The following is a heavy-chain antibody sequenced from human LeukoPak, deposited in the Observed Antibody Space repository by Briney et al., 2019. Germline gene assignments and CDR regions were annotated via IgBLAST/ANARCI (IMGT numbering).Heavy chain of an antibody. J-gene: IGHJ3*02. V-gene: IGHV3-23*01. Sequence: GGSLRLSCAASGFTFSSYAMSWVRQAPGKGLEWVSAISGSGGSTYYADSVKGRFTISRDNSKNTLYLQMNSLRAEDTAVYYCAKVRGCSSTSCPHAFDIWGQGTMVTVSS. D-gene: IGHD2-2*01. CDR3: AKVRGCSSTSCPHAFDI. CDR1: GFTFSSYA. CDR2: ISGSGGST.